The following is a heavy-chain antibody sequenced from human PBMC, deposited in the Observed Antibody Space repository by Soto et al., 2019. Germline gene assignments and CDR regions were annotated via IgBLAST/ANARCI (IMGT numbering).Heavy chain of an antibody. V-gene: IGHV5-51*01. CDR1: GYSFTGYW. CDR2: IYPRDSDT. D-gene: IGHD6-19*01. CDR3: ARQWVSGWPYYYYYYGMAV. Sequence: PGESLKISCKGSGYSFTGYWIGWVRQMPGKGLEWMGIIYPRDSDTRYSPSFQGQVTISADKSISTAYLQWSSLKASDTAMYYCARQWVSGWPYYYYYYGMAVWGQGTTVTVSS. J-gene: IGHJ6*02.